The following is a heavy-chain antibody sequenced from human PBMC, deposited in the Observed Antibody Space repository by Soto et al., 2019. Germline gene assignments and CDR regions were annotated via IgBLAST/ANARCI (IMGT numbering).Heavy chain of an antibody. V-gene: IGHV3-33*01. CDR2: IWYDGSNK. CDR3: ARDSYYYGSGSYYNVTPTHYYYYYYMDV. Sequence: GGSLRLSCAASGFTFSSYGMHWVRQAPGKGLEWVAVIWYDGSNKYYADSVKGRFTISRDNSKNTLYLQMNSLRAEDTAVYYCARDSYYYGSGSYYNVTPTHYYYYYYMDVWGKGTTVTVSS. CDR1: GFTFSSYG. J-gene: IGHJ6*03. D-gene: IGHD3-10*01.